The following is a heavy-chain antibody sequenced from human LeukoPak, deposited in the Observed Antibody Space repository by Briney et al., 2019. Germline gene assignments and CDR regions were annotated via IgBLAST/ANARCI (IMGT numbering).Heavy chain of an antibody. Sequence: PSETLSLTCTVSGGSISSGGYYWSWIRQPPGKGLEWIGYIYHSGSTYYNPCLKSRVTISVDRSKNQFSLKLSSVTAADTAVYYCARAPLGDPAARGYYYYMDVWGKGTTVTVSS. V-gene: IGHV4-30-2*01. CDR2: IYHSGST. D-gene: IGHD2-2*01. CDR1: GGSISSGGYY. J-gene: IGHJ6*03. CDR3: ARAPLGDPAARGYYYYMDV.